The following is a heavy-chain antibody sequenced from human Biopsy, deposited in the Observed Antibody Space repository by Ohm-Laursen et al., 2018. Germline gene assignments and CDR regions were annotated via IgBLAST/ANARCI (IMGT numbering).Heavy chain of an antibody. D-gene: IGHD1-14*01. CDR3: ARSPGRDRMDV. J-gene: IGHJ6*02. V-gene: IGHV3-48*04. Sequence: GSLRLSCTASEFTFSGYSMNWVRQAPGRGLECVSYINVYSNKKYYADSVKGRFIVSRDNDKNSLYLQMNSLRAEDTAVYHCARSPGRDRMDVWGQGTTVIVSS. CDR1: EFTFSGYS. CDR2: INVYSNKK.